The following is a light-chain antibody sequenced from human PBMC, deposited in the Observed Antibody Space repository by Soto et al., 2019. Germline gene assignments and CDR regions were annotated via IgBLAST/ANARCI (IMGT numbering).Light chain of an antibody. CDR3: QQRSNWLT. CDR1: QRVSSY. J-gene: IGKJ4*01. Sequence: EIVLTQSPATLSLSPGERATLSCRASQRVSSYLAWYQQKPGQAPRLLIYDASNRATGIPARFSGSGSGTDFTLTISSLEPEDFAVYYCQQRSNWLTFGGGTKV. V-gene: IGKV3-11*01. CDR2: DAS.